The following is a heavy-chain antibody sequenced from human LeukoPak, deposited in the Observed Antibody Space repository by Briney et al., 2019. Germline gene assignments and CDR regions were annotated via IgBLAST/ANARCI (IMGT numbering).Heavy chain of an antibody. V-gene: IGHV1-46*01. Sequence: GASVKDSCKASGYTFTSYHMHWVRQAPGQGLEWMGKINLSGGSTTYAQKFQGRVTMTRDTSTSTVYMELSSLRSEDTAVYYCARDYVDDIPMIKDYWGQGTLVTVSS. CDR1: GYTFTSYH. D-gene: IGHD2-8*01. CDR2: INLSGGST. J-gene: IGHJ4*02. CDR3: ARDYVDDIPMIKDY.